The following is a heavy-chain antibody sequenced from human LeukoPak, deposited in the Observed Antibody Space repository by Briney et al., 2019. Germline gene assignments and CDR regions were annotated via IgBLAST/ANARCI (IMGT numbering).Heavy chain of an antibody. CDR1: GFTFGDYT. J-gene: IGHJ4*02. CDR2: ITWDGGNI. Sequence: PGGSLRLSCVTPGFTFGDYTMHWVRQVPGKGLEWLSGITWDGGNIAYADSVKGRFTISRDNAKSSLYLQMNSLRNEDMAFYFCAKGYTFHGVAHDSGYFDYWGQGTLVTVSS. V-gene: IGHV3-9*03. D-gene: IGHD3-3*01. CDR3: AKGYTFHGVAHDSGYFDY.